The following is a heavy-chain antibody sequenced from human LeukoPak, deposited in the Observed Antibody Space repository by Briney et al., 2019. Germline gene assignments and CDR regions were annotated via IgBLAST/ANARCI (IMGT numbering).Heavy chain of an antibody. D-gene: IGHD2-2*01. CDR1: GFSISSGYF. Sequence: SETLSLTCAVSGFSISSGYFWAWIRQSPGKGVEWIGSIFHSGITYYNPSLKSRITISVDTSKNQFSLRLSSVTAADTAVYYCARRISTRRGETCSSTGCYFDYWGQGTLVTVSS. V-gene: IGHV4-38-2*01. CDR2: IFHSGIT. J-gene: IGHJ4*02. CDR3: ARRISTRRGETCSSTGCYFDY.